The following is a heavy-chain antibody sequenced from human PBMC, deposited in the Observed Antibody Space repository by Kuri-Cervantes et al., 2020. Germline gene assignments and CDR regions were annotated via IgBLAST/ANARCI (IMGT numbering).Heavy chain of an antibody. CDR3: ARESTVGATTSFDY. J-gene: IGHJ4*02. CDR2: IWFDGSNK. V-gene: IGHV3-30*19. Sequence: GGSLRLSCAASGFTFSGYGMHWVRQAPGKGLEWVAVIWFDGSNKYYADSVKGRFTISRDNSKNTLYLQMNSLRAEDTAVYYCARESTVGATTSFDYWGQGTLVTVSS. D-gene: IGHD1-26*01. CDR1: GFTFSGYG.